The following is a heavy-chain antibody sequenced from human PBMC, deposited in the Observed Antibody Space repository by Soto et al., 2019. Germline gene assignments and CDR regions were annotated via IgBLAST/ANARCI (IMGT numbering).Heavy chain of an antibody. CDR3: APGIAVPGTPPFDY. Sequence: PGGSLRLSCAASGFTFSSYSMNWVRQAPGKGLEWVSSISSSSSYIYYADSVKGRFTISRDNAKNSLYLQMNSLRAEDTAVYYCAPGIAVPGTPPFDYWGQGTLVTVSS. D-gene: IGHD6-19*01. J-gene: IGHJ4*02. CDR2: ISSSSSYI. V-gene: IGHV3-21*01. CDR1: GFTFSSYS.